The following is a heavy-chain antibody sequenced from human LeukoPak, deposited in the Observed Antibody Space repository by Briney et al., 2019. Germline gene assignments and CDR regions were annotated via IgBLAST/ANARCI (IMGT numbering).Heavy chain of an antibody. CDR3: ASREGYRWELLNAFDI. J-gene: IGHJ3*02. CDR1: GFTFSSYS. CDR2: ISSSSSYI. V-gene: IGHV3-21*01. Sequence: PGGSLRLSCAASGFTFSSYSMNWVRQAPGKGLEWVSSISSSSSYIYYADSVTRRFNLSRDNAKNSLYLQMNSLRAEDTAVYYCASREGYRWELLNAFDIWGQGTMVTVSS. D-gene: IGHD1-26*01.